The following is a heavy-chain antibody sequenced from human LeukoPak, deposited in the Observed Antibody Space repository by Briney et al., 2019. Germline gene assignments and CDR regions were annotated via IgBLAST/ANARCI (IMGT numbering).Heavy chain of an antibody. CDR3: ARVGRDSTLDY. Sequence: PSETLSLTCTVSGGSISSGGYYWSWIRQHPGKGLEWIGYIYYSGSTYYNPSLKSRVTISVDTSKNQFSLKLSSVTAADTAVYYCARVGRDSTLDYWGQGTLVTVPS. D-gene: IGHD2-2*01. J-gene: IGHJ4*02. CDR2: IYYSGST. V-gene: IGHV4-31*03. CDR1: GGSISSGGYY.